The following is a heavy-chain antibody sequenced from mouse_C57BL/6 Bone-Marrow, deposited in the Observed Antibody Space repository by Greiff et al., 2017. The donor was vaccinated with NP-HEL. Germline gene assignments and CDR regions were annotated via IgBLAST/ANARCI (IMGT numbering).Heavy chain of an antibody. CDR3: ARSVPPMDY. Sequence: QVQLKQPGAELVKPGASVKLSCKASGYTFTSYWMHWVKQRPGRGLEWIGRIDPHSGGTKYNEKFKSKATLTVDKPSSTAYMQLSSLTSEDSAVYYCARSVPPMDYWGQGTSVTVSS. CDR1: GYTFTSYW. CDR2: IDPHSGGT. V-gene: IGHV1-72*01. J-gene: IGHJ4*01. D-gene: IGHD5-1*01.